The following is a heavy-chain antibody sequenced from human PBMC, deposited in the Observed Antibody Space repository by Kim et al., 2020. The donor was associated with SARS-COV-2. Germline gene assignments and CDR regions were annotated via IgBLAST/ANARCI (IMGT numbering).Heavy chain of an antibody. J-gene: IGHJ4*02. V-gene: IGHV1-69*04. CDR3: ARDFYDSSGYNY. D-gene: IGHD3-22*01. Sequence: NNARKFPGRVTITADKSTRTAYMELSSLRSEDTAVYYCARDFYDSSGYNYWGQGTLVTVSS.